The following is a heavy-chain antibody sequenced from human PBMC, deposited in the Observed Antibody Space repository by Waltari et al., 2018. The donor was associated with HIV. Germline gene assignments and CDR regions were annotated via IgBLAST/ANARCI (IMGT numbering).Heavy chain of an antibody. CDR3: ARDLGRGWPKTFDY. V-gene: IGHV4-59*01. CDR1: GGSISSYY. J-gene: IGHJ4*02. CDR2: IYYSGST. Sequence: QVQLQESGPGLVKPSETLSLTCTVSGGSISSYYWSWIRQPPGKGLEWIGDIYYSGSTNYNPSLKSRVTISVDTSKNQFSLKLSSVTAADTAVYYCARDLGRGWPKTFDYWGQGTLVTVSS. D-gene: IGHD6-19*01.